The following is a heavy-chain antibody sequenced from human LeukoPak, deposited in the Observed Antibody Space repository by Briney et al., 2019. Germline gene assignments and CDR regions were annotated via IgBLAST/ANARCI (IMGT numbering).Heavy chain of an antibody. Sequence: SGTLSLTCTVSGGSISSSSYYWGWIRQPPGKGLEWIGTIYYSGSTYYNPSLKSRVTISVDTSKNQFSLKLSSVTAADTAVYYYAGRFLEWLLDYWGQGTLVTVSS. D-gene: IGHD3-3*01. CDR2: IYYSGST. CDR3: AGRFLEWLLDY. V-gene: IGHV4-39*01. J-gene: IGHJ4*02. CDR1: GGSISSSSYY.